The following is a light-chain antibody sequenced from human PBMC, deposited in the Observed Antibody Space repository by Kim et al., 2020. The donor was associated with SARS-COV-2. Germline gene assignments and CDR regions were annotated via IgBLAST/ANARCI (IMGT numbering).Light chain of an antibody. V-gene: IGKV1-39*01. CDR3: HQTYSPPIT. J-gene: IGKJ5*01. CDR2: GAS. CDR1: QTIKTY. Sequence: DIQLTQSPSSLVASLGDRVTITCRAGQTIKTYLNWYHQQPGKAPKLLINGASNLKDGVPLRYSGSGSGTDFSLTINNVQHEDFGTYYCHQTYSPPITFGQGTRLEIK.